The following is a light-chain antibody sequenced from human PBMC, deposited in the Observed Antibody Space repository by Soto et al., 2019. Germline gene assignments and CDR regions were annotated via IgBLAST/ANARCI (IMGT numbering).Light chain of an antibody. CDR2: AAS. CDR3: QQYNNRRT. V-gene: IGKV3-15*01. Sequence: EIVMTQSPATLSVSPGESATLSCRASLSVGSSLAWFQQKPGQAPRLIIHAASTRATGIPARFSGSGFGTEFTLTISSLQSEDFAVYYCQQYNNRRTLGPGTKVDIK. J-gene: IGKJ1*01. CDR1: LSVGSS.